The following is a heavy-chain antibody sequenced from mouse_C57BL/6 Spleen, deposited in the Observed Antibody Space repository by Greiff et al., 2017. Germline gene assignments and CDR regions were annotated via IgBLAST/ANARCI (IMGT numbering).Heavy chain of an antibody. Sequence: VKLMESGPELVKPGASVKISCKASGYAFSSSWMNWVKQRPGKGLEWIGRIYPGDGDTNYNGKFKGKATLTADKSSSTAYMQLSSLTSEDSAVYFCARDYGSSYVNWYFDVWGTGTTVTVSS. D-gene: IGHD1-1*01. V-gene: IGHV1-82*01. CDR2: IYPGDGDT. J-gene: IGHJ1*03. CDR1: GYAFSSSW. CDR3: ARDYGSSYVNWYFDV.